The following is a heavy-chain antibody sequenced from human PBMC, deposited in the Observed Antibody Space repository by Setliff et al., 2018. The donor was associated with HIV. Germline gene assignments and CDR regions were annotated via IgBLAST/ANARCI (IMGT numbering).Heavy chain of an antibody. Sequence: GGSLRLSCAASGFTLSTYTMNWVRQAPGKGLEWISSISSNIIYIYYADSVRGRFTISRDNAKNSLCLQMNSLRVEDTAVYYCARTSTTTGTTLNWFDPWGQGTLVTVSS. V-gene: IGHV3-21*01. J-gene: IGHJ5*02. CDR3: ARTSTTTGTTLNWFDP. CDR1: GFTLSTYT. D-gene: IGHD1-1*01. CDR2: ISSNIIYI.